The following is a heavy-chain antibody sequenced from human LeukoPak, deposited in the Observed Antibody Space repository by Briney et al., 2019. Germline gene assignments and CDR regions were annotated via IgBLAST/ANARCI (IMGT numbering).Heavy chain of an antibody. D-gene: IGHD1-26*01. Sequence: GASVKVSCKASGYTFTSHDINWVRQATGQGLEWMGWMNPNSGNTGFAQKFQGRVTMTRNTSISTAYMELNSLTSEDTAVYYCARVGVVWELVRWGQGTLVTVSS. V-gene: IGHV1-8*01. CDR3: ARVGVVWELVR. CDR2: MNPNSGNT. CDR1: GYTFTSHD. J-gene: IGHJ4*02.